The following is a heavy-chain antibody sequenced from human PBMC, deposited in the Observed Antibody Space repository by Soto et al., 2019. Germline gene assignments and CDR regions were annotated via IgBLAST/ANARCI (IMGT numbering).Heavy chain of an antibody. D-gene: IGHD5-12*01. J-gene: IGHJ4*02. CDR3: AKYLVATIVDPSLDY. CDR1: GFTFSSYA. Sequence: PGGSLRLSCAASGFTFSSYAMSWVRQAPGKGLEWVSAISGSGGSTYYADSVKGRFTISRDNSKNTLYLQMNSLRAEDTALYFCAKYLVATIVDPSLDYWGQGTTVTVSS. V-gene: IGHV3-23*01. CDR2: ISGSGGST.